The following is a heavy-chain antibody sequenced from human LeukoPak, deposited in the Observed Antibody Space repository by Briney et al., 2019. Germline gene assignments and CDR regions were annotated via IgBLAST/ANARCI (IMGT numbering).Heavy chain of an antibody. CDR1: GFTFSSYA. CDR2: ISYDGSNK. D-gene: IGHD6-19*01. Sequence: QPGRSLRLSCAASGFTFSSYAMHWVRQAPGKGLEWVAVISYDGSNKYYADSVKGRFTISRDNSKNTLYLQMNSLRAEDTAVYYCAREKEEEWLGTFDYWGQGTLVTVSS. CDR3: AREKEEEWLGTFDY. J-gene: IGHJ4*02. V-gene: IGHV3-30-3*01.